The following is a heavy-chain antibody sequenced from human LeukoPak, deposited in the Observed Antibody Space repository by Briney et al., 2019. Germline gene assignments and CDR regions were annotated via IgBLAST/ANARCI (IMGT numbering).Heavy chain of an antibody. J-gene: IGHJ5*02. CDR3: ARDRQYYDSSGFSWFDP. CDR1: GFTFSSYG. D-gene: IGHD3-22*01. CDR2: INPNSGGT. V-gene: IGHV1-2*02. Sequence: PGGSLRLSCAASGFTFSSYGMHWVRQAPGQGLEWMGWINPNSGGTNYAQKFQGRVTMTRDTSISTAYMELSRLRSDDTAVYYCARDRQYYDSSGFSWFDPWGQGTLVTVSS.